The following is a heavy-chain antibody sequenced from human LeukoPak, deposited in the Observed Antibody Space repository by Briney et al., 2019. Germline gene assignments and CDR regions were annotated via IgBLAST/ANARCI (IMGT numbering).Heavy chain of an antibody. D-gene: IGHD6-19*01. CDR3: ARDQDKDSSGWYRAPGLYYFDY. Sequence: PGGSLRLSCAASGFTFSTYWMSWVRQAPGRGLEWVANTKEDGSEKYYVDSVKGRFTISRDNAKNSLYLQMNDLRAEDTAVYYCARDQDKDSSGWYRAPGLYYFDYWGQGTLVTVSS. CDR2: TKEDGSEK. J-gene: IGHJ4*02. CDR1: GFTFSTYW. V-gene: IGHV3-7*01.